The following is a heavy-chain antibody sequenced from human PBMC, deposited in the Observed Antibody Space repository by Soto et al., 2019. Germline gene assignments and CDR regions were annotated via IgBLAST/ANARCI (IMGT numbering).Heavy chain of an antibody. CDR3: AKGAGEVTRAFDI. V-gene: IGHV3-23*01. D-gene: IGHD2-21*02. Sequence: GGSLRLTCAASGFTFSSYAMSWVRQAPGKGLEWVSAISGSGGSTYYADPVKGRFTISRDNSKNTLYLQMNSLRAEDTAVYYCAKGAGEVTRAFDIWGQGTMVTVSS. CDR2: ISGSGGST. J-gene: IGHJ3*02. CDR1: GFTFSSYA.